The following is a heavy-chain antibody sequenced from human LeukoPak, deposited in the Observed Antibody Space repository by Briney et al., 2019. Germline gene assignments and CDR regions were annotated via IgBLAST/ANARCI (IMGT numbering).Heavy chain of an antibody. CDR3: AKNRGAGSHYYYHMNV. V-gene: IGHV3-53*01. D-gene: IGHD1-26*01. J-gene: IGHJ6*03. CDR2: IYSGGST. Sequence: GGSLRLSCAASGFTVSSNYMSWVRQAPGKGLEWVSVIYSGGSTYYADSVKGRFTISRDNSKNTLYLQMNSLRVEDTAVYYCAKNRGAGSHYYYHMNVWGKGTTVTVSS. CDR1: GFTVSSNY.